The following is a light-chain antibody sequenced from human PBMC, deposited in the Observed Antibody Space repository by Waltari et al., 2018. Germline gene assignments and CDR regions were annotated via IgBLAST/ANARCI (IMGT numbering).Light chain of an antibody. J-gene: IGLJ1*01. CDR3: AAWDDSLNGFYV. V-gene: IGLV1-44*01. CDR2: GQN. CDR1: SPTTRRTT. Sequence: QSVLTQPPSASWPPGQRLTIACSGSSPTTRRTTCNRYQQLPGTAPTPLISGQNQRPSGVPDRFSGSKSGTSASLAISGLQSEDEAHYYCAAWDDSLNGFYVFGTGTKVTVL.